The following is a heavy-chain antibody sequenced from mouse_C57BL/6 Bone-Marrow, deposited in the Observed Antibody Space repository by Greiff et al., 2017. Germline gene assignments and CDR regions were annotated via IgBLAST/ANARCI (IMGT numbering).Heavy chain of an antibody. V-gene: IGHV5-17*01. Sequence: VQLVESGGGLVKPGGSLKLSCAASGFTFSDYGMHWVRQAPEKGLEWVAYISSGSSTIYYADTVKGRFTISRDNAKNTLFLQMTSLRSEDTAMYYCARDYYGSSPPFAYWGQGTLVTVSA. CDR1: GFTFSDYG. CDR3: ARDYYGSSPPFAY. D-gene: IGHD1-1*01. CDR2: ISSGSSTI. J-gene: IGHJ3*01.